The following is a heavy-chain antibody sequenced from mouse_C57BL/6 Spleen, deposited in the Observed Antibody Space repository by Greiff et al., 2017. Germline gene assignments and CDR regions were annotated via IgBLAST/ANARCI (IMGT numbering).Heavy chain of an antibody. V-gene: IGHV1-81*01. CDR2: IYPRSGNT. Sequence: QVQLQQSGAELARPGASVKLSCKASGYTFTSYGISWVKRRTGQGLEWIGEIYPRSGNTYYNEKFKGKATLTADKSSSTAYMELRSLTSEDSAVYFCARRDTTVVEGYFDYWGQGTTLTVSS. J-gene: IGHJ2*01. D-gene: IGHD1-1*01. CDR1: GYTFTSYG. CDR3: ARRDTTVVEGYFDY.